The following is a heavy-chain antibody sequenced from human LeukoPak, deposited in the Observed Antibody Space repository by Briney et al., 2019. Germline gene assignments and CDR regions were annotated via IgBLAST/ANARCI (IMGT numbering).Heavy chain of an antibody. CDR2: INHSGST. CDR1: GGSFSGYY. Sequence: PSETLSLTCAVYGGSFSGYYWSWIRQPPGKGLEWIGEINHSGSTNYNPSLKSRATISVDTSKNQFSLKLSSVTAADTAVYYCARRRSNFDYWGQGTLVTVSS. CDR3: ARRRSNFDY. D-gene: IGHD2-15*01. V-gene: IGHV4-34*01. J-gene: IGHJ4*02.